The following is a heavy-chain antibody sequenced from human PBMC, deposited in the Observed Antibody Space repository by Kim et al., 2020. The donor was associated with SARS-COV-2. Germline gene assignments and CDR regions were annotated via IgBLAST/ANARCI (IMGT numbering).Heavy chain of an antibody. CDR1: GFTFSDYA. V-gene: IGHV3-23*05. D-gene: IGHD6-13*01. CDR2: IDKNGRNI. Sequence: GGSLRLSCAASGFTFSDYAMTWVRKVPGEGLDWVSSIDKNGRNINYTDSAKGRFTISKDNSKHTLYLQMNSLRAEDTAVYYCAKKGRDTSNWYYFDYWGQGSRVTVSS. CDR3: AKKGRDTSNWYYFDY. J-gene: IGHJ4*02.